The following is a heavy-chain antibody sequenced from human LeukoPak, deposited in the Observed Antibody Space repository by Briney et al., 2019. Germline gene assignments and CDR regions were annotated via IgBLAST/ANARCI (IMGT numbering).Heavy chain of an antibody. V-gene: IGHV3-23*01. CDR1: GFSLSNYI. CDR2: VSSSGSYT. CDR3: ARKGVGGELGGFDY. D-gene: IGHD3-16*01. J-gene: IGHJ4*02. Sequence: GGSLRLSCVASGFSLSNYIMSWVRQAPGKGLEWVPTVSSSGSYTYYADSVKGRFTISRDNSKNTVYLEVNSLRVEDTAFYHCARKGVGGELGGFDYWGQGTLVTVSS.